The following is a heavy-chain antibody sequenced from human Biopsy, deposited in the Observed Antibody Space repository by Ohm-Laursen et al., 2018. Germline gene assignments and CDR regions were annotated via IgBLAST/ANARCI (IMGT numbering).Heavy chain of an antibody. Sequence: SLRLSCAASGFSSSDYYMIWIRQAPGKGLEWVSYISSSGRTMYYADSVKGRFTISRDNANKSLYLQMNSLRAEDTAVYYCATTRSFDNWGQGTLVTVSS. J-gene: IGHJ4*02. CDR3: ATTRSFDN. CDR1: GFSSSDYY. CDR2: ISSSGRTM. D-gene: IGHD5-24*01. V-gene: IGHV3-11*01.